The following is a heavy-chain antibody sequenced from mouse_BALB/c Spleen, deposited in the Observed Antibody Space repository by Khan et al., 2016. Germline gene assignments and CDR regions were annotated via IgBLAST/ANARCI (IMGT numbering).Heavy chain of an antibody. D-gene: IGHD2-3*01. CDR1: GFSLTSYG. V-gene: IGHV2-6*02. J-gene: IGHJ4*01. CDR2: IWSDGST. CDR3: ARRDDGGGAMDY. Sequence: VQLQESGPGLVAPSQSLSITCTVSGFSLTSYGVHWVRQPPGKGLEWLVVIWSDGSTNYNSALKSRLSISKDNSKSQVFLKMNSLQTDDTAMYYCARRDDGGGAMDYWGQGTSVTVSS.